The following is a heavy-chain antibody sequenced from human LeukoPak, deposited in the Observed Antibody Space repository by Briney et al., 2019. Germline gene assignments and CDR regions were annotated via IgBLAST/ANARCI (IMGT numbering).Heavy chain of an antibody. CDR3: ARDHSQGGWYWTVGDYYYYMDV. D-gene: IGHD6-19*01. Sequence: GASVKVSCKASGYTFTGYYMHWVRQAPGQGLEWMGWINPNSGGTNYAQKFQGRVTMTRDTSISTAYMELSRLRSDDRAVYYCARDHSQGGWYWTVGDYYYYMDVWGKGTTVTISS. CDR2: INPNSGGT. CDR1: GYTFTGYY. J-gene: IGHJ6*03. V-gene: IGHV1-2*02.